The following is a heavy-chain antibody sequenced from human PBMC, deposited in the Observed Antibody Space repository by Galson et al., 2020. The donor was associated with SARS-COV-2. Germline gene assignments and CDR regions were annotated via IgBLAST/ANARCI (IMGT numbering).Heavy chain of an antibody. CDR1: GFVLSSFG. CDR3: ARNVATFFDS. J-gene: IGHJ4*02. CDR2: ISSSGSTT. D-gene: IGHD5-12*01. V-gene: IGHV3-48*02. Sequence: GESLKISCAASGFVLSSFGMNWVRQTPGKGLEWISYISSSGSTTFYADSVEGRFTISRDNAKNSLYLQMNSLRDEDTAVYYCARNVATFFDSWGQGTLVTVSS.